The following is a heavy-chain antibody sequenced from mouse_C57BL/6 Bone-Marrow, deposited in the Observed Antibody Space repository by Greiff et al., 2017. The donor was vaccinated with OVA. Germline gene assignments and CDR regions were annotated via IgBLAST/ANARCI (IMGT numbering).Heavy chain of an antibody. CDR3: VVATHYYAMDY. J-gene: IGHJ4*01. CDR1: GFTFSSYA. D-gene: IGHD1-1*01. V-gene: IGHV5-4*01. CDR2: ISDGGSYT. Sequence: EVQRVESGGGLVKPGGSLKLSCAASGFTFSSYAMSWVRQTPEKRLEWVATISDGGSYTYYPDNVKGRFTISRDNAKNNLYLQMSHLKSEDTAMYYCVVATHYYAMDYWGQGTSVTVSS.